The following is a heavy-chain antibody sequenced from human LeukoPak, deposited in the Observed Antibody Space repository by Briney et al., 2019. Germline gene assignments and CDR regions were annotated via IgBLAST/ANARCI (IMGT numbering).Heavy chain of an antibody. D-gene: IGHD2-15*01. Sequence: SETLSLTCAVYGGSFSEYYWTWIRQSPGGRLEFIGEAHHGGGRYCAPSLRSRVTMSLDTSRNQFSLNLMSVTAADTAVYYCARGVYPGCSGDRCAAIKNWFDPWGHGILITVSS. CDR1: GGSFSEYY. J-gene: IGHJ5*02. CDR3: ARGVYPGCSGDRCAAIKNWFDP. CDR2: AHHGGGR. V-gene: IGHV4-34*01.